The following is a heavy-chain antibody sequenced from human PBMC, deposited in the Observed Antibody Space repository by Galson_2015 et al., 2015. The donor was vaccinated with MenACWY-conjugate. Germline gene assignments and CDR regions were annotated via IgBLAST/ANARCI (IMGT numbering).Heavy chain of an antibody. CDR3: AKGANYYDRRGKRYDALDI. CDR2: ISGSGGDI. Sequence: SLRLSCAASGFTFSKCVMSWVRQAPGKGLEWVSGISGSGGDIDYADSVKGRFTISRDNSKNTVYLQMNSLRAEDTAVYHCAKGANYYDRRGKRYDALDIWGQGTMVTVSS. V-gene: IGHV3-23*01. D-gene: IGHD3-22*01. J-gene: IGHJ3*02. CDR1: GFTFSKCV.